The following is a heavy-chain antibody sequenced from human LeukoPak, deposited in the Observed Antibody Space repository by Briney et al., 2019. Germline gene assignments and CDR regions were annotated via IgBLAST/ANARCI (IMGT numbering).Heavy chain of an antibody. J-gene: IGHJ5*02. CDR2: ISPNSGGT. V-gene: IGHV1-2*02. CDR1: GYTFTGYY. D-gene: IGHD6-19*01. CDR3: AREKRVAGSRGGFDP. Sequence: GASVKVSCKASGYTFTGYYMHWVRQAPGQGLEWMGWISPNSGGTNYAQKFQGRVTMTRDTSISTAYMELSRLRSDDTAVYYCAREKRVAGSRGGFDPWGQGTLVTVSS.